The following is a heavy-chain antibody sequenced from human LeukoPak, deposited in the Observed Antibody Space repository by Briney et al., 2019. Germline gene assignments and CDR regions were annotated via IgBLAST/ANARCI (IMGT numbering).Heavy chain of an antibody. CDR1: GGSISSSNW. J-gene: IGHJ6*03. V-gene: IGHV4-4*02. CDR2: IYHSGST. CDR3: ARRRGSYYDILTGPLSHYYYYYMDV. D-gene: IGHD3-9*01. Sequence: SGTLSLTCAVSGGSISSSNWWSWVRQPPGKGLEWIGEIYHSGSTNYNPSLKSRVTISVDTSKNQFSLKLSSVTAADTAVYYCARRRGSYYDILTGPLSHYYYYYMDVWGKGTTVTISS.